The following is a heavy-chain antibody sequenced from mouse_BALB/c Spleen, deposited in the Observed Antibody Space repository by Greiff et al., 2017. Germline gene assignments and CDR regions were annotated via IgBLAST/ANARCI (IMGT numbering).Heavy chain of an antibody. V-gene: IGHV5-4*02. CDR1: GFTFSDYY. D-gene: IGHD1-1*01. CDR3: ARDRDYGSNAWFAY. Sequence: EVHLVESGGGLVKPGGSLKLSCAASGFTFSDYYMYWVRQTPEKRLEWVATISDGGSYTYYPDSVKGRFTISRDNAKNNLYLQMSSLKSEDTAMYYCARDRDYGSNAWFAYWGQGTLVTVSA. J-gene: IGHJ3*01. CDR2: ISDGGSYT.